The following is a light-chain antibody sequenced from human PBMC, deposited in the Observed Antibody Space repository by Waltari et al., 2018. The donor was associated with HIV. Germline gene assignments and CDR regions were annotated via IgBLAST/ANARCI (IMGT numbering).Light chain of an antibody. J-gene: IGKJ2*01. CDR3: QQYYSNSYT. V-gene: IGKV4-1*01. CDR2: WSS. CDR1: QIVLYSSNNKNY. Sequence: DIVMTQSPESLGVFLGARATINCTSCQIVLYSSNNKNYLAWYQQKPGQPPKLLIYWSSTRESGVPDRFSGSGSGTDFTLTISSLQTEDVAVYYCQQYYSNSYTFGQGTKLEIK.